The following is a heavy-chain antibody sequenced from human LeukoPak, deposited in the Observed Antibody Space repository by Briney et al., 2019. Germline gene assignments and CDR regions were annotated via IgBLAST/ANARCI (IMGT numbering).Heavy chain of an antibody. D-gene: IGHD5-24*01. CDR2: IYRGGDT. J-gene: IGHJ5*02. V-gene: IGHV3-66*01. CDR1: GFTVSTNY. CDR3: ARGDGYNYFDA. Sequence: GGSLRLSCAASGFTVSTNYMSWVRQAPGKGLEWVSVIYRGGDTYYADSVKGRFTISRDNSKNTVNLQMSSLRAEDTAVHYCARGDGYNYFDAWGQGTLVIVSS.